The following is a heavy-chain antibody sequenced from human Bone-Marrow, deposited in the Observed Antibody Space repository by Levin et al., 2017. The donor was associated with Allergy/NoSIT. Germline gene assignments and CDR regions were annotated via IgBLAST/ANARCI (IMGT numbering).Heavy chain of an antibody. CDR1: GLSFSDAW. J-gene: IGHJ4*02. D-gene: IGHD5-18*01. CDR3: SKEIQGGFDY. Sequence: GESLKISCVASGLSFSDAWMNWLRQVPGKGLQWVGRIKSRAAGGTTHYAAPVKDRFTISRDDSKNTLFLQMNSLETEDTAVYYCSKEIQGGFDYWGQGTLVTVSS. CDR2: IKSRAAGGTT. V-gene: IGHV3-15*01.